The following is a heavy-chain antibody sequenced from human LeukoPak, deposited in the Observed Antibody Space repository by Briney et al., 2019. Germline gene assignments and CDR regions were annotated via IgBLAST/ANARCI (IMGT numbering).Heavy chain of an antibody. J-gene: IGHJ6*02. CDR3: ARGGDLLRYYCYGMDV. Sequence: PGGSLRLSCAASGFTFSGYTMNWVREAPGKGLECVSSISTSSSYIYYADSVKGRFTISRDNAKNSLYLQMNSLRDEDTAVYYCARGGDLLRYYCYGMDVWGQGTTVTVSS. V-gene: IGHV3-21*01. CDR2: ISTSSSYI. CDR1: GFTFSGYT. D-gene: IGHD2-15*01.